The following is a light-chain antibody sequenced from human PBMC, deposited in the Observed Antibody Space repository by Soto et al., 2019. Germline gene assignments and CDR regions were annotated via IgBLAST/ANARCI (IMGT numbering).Light chain of an antibody. CDR2: EVS. V-gene: IGLV2-14*01. CDR3: SSYTSAGTYV. CDR1: SSDVDGYNY. J-gene: IGLJ1*01. Sequence: QSALTQPASVSGSPGQSITISCTGTSSDVDGYNYVSWYQQHPGKAPKLMIFEVSNRFSGSKSGNTASLTISGLQAEDEADYYCSSYTSAGTYVFGTGTKLTVL.